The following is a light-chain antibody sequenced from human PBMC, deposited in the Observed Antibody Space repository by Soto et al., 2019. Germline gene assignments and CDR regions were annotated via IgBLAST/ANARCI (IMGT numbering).Light chain of an antibody. CDR2: KAS. CDR3: LQVYSFPRT. CDR1: QTISSW. Sequence: DIQMTQSPSTLSGSVGDRVTITYRASQTISSWLAWYQQKPGKAPKLLIYKASTLKSGVPSRFSGSGSGTEFTLTISSLQPDDFASYFCLQVYSFPRTFGLGTKVDIK. J-gene: IGKJ1*01. V-gene: IGKV1-5*03.